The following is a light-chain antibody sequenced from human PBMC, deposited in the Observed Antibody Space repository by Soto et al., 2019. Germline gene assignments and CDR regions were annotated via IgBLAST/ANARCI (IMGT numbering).Light chain of an antibody. Sequence: EIVLTQSPATLSLSPGERATLSCRASQSVGTFFAWYQQKPGQAPRLLIYDASNRATGIPPRFSGSGSGTDFTLTISSLEPEDFAVYYCQQYDTWPPWTFGQGTKVDIK. CDR1: QSVGTF. CDR2: DAS. V-gene: IGKV3-11*01. J-gene: IGKJ1*01. CDR3: QQYDTWPPWT.